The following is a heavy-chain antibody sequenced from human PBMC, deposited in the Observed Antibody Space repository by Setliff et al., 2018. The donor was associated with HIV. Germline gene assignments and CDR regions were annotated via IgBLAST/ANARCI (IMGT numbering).Heavy chain of an antibody. CDR2: ITSGGST. CDR3: SKGFRPVDTALVSGPTY. V-gene: IGHV3-23*01. J-gene: IGHJ4*02. Sequence: GGSLRLSCAASGFTFSSYAMSWVRQTPEKGLEWVSIITSGGSTYYADSAKGRFIISRDNSRNTLYLQMNSLRDDDTAIYYCSKGFRPVDTALVSGPTYWGQGIRVTVSS. D-gene: IGHD5-18*01. CDR1: GFTFSSYA.